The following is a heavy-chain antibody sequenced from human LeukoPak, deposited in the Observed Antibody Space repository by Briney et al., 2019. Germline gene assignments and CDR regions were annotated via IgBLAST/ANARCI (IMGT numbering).Heavy chain of an antibody. Sequence: PGGSLRLSCAASGFTFSSYAMSWVRQAPGKGLEWVANIKQDGSEKYYVDSVKGRFTISRDNAKNSLYLQMNSLRADDTAVYYCARSRPYTYGSGSYPRVFDYWGQGTLVTVSS. J-gene: IGHJ4*02. CDR3: ARSRPYTYGSGSYPRVFDY. CDR2: IKQDGSEK. D-gene: IGHD3-10*01. CDR1: GFTFSSYA. V-gene: IGHV3-7*01.